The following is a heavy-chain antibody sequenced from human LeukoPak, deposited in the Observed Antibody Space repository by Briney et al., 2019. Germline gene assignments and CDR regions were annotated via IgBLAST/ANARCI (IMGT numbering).Heavy chain of an antibody. CDR1: GFTFSSHW. Sequence: GGSLRLSCAASGFTFSSHWMSWVRQAPGKGLEWVANIKPDGSEKYPVDSVKGRFTVTRDNAKNSLYLQMNRLRDEDSAVYYCARAPVFGTVDYWGQGTLVTVSS. CDR3: ARAPVFGTVDY. D-gene: IGHD6-19*01. V-gene: IGHV3-7*01. CDR2: IKPDGSEK. J-gene: IGHJ4*02.